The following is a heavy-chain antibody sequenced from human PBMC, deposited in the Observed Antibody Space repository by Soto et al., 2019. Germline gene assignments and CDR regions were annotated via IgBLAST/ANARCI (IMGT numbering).Heavy chain of an antibody. CDR3: AKGRGGSGSLTPRVDF. V-gene: IGHV3-23*01. CDR2: ISGGGDTT. J-gene: IGHJ4*02. CDR1: GFTFNNYA. Sequence: EVQMLDSGGGLVQPGGYLRLSCAASGFTFNNYAMTWFRQAPGKGLERVSAISGGGDTTSYADSVKGRFTVSRDGSKNTLYLQMSSLRAEDTALYYCAKGRGGSGSLTPRVDFWGQGTLVTVSS. D-gene: IGHD3-10*01.